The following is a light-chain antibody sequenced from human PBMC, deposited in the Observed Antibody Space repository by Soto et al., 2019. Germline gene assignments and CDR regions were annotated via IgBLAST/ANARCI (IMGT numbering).Light chain of an antibody. Sequence: QSALTQPPSASGSPGQSVTISCTGTSSDVGGYNYVSWYQHHPGKAPKLMIYEVTERPSGVPDRFSGSKSGNTASLTVSGLQAEDEGDYYCSSYGGSNNVLFGGGTKLTVL. J-gene: IGLJ2*01. CDR3: SSYGGSNNVL. V-gene: IGLV2-8*01. CDR2: EVT. CDR1: SSDVGGYNY.